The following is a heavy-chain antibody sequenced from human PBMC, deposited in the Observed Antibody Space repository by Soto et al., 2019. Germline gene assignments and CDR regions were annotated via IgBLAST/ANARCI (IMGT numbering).Heavy chain of an antibody. CDR3: VAYYYDSSGYHYFDY. J-gene: IGHJ4*02. CDR1: GGTFSSYA. Sequence: QVQLVQSGAEVKKPGSSVKVSCKASGGTFSSYAISWVRQAPGQGLEWMGGIIPIFGTANYAQKFQGRVTITADKSTSTAYMELSSLRSEDTAVYYCVAYYYDSSGYHYFDYWGQGTLVTVSS. CDR2: IIPIFGTA. D-gene: IGHD3-22*01. V-gene: IGHV1-69*06.